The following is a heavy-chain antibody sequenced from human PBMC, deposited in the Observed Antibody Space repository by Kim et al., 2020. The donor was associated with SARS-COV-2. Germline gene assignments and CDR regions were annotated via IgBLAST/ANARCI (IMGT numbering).Heavy chain of an antibody. Sequence: GGSLRLSCAASGFTFSSYSMNWVRQAPGKGLEWVSSISSSSSYIYYADSVKGRFTISRDNAKNSLYLQMNSLRAEDTAVYYCAIDAREYYDFWSGYSTFDYWGQGTLVTVSS. D-gene: IGHD3-3*01. J-gene: IGHJ4*02. V-gene: IGHV3-21*01. CDR3: AIDAREYYDFWSGYSTFDY. CDR2: ISSSSSYI. CDR1: GFTFSSYS.